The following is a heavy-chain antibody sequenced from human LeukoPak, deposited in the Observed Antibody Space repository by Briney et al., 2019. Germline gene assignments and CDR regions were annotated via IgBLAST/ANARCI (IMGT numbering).Heavy chain of an antibody. CDR1: GFTFDDYA. V-gene: IGHV3-9*01. CDR3: AKGYTATMIVS. Sequence: GGSLRLSCAASGFTFDDYAMHWVRQAPGKGLEWVSGISWNSGSIGYADSVKGRFTISRDNAKNSLYLRMNSLRAEDTALYYCAKGYTATMIVSWGQGTLVTVSS. CDR2: ISWNSGSI. D-gene: IGHD3-22*01. J-gene: IGHJ4*02.